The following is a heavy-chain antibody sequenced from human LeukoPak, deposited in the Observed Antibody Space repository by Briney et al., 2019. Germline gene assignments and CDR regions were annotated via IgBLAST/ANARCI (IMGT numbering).Heavy chain of an antibody. J-gene: IGHJ3*02. CDR3: ARDPTGVDAFDI. Sequence: SETLSLTCTVSGGSISSYYWSWIRQPPGKGLEWIGYIYYSGSTNYNPSLKSRVTISVDTSKSQFSLKLSSVTAADTAVYYCARDPTGVDAFDIWGQGTMVTVSS. V-gene: IGHV4-59*01. CDR1: GGSISSYY. CDR2: IYYSGST. D-gene: IGHD1-1*01.